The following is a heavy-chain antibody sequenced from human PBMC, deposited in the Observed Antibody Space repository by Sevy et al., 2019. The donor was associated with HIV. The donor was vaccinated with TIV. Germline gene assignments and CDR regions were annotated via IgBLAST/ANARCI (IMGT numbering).Heavy chain of an antibody. D-gene: IGHD3-22*01. CDR3: AKEGGGYNYDSSGLLDN. CDR2: ISGSGART. V-gene: IGHV3-23*01. J-gene: IGHJ4*02. CDR1: GFTLRTYA. Sequence: GGSLRLSCTASGFTLRTYAMTWVRQAPGKGLDWVSAISGSGARTYYADSVKGRFTISRDNSKNTLYLQMNSLRAEDTAVYYCAKEGGGYNYDSSGLLDNWGQGTLVTVSS.